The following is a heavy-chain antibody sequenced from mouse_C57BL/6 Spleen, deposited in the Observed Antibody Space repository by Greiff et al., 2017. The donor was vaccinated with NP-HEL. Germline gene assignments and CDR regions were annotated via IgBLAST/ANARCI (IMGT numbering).Heavy chain of an antibody. CDR1: GYSITSGYY. J-gene: IGHJ2*01. V-gene: IGHV3-6*01. D-gene: IGHD3-3*01. CDR3: AREGPRYFDY. CDR2: ISYDGSN. Sequence: EVQVVESGPGLVKPSQSLSLTCSVTGYSITSGYYWNWIRQFPGNKLEWMGYISYDGSNNYNPSLKNRISITRDTSKNQFFLKLNSVTTEDTATYYCAREGPRYFDYWGQGTTLTVSS.